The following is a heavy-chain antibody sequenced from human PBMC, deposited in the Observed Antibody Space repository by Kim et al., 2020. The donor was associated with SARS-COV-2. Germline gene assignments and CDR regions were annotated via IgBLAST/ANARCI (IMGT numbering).Heavy chain of an antibody. V-gene: IGHV3-74*01. D-gene: IGHD6-13*01. CDR3: ARDRGYNALVAAAELDY. J-gene: IGHJ4*02. Sequence: KGRFTISRDNAKNTLYLQMNSLRAEDTAVYYCARDRGYNALVAAAELDYWGQGTLVTVSS.